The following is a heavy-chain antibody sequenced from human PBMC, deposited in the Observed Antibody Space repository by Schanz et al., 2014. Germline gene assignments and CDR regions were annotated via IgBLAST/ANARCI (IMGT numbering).Heavy chain of an antibody. J-gene: IGHJ6*02. CDR3: ARHGGIPYYPMDV. Sequence: QVQLQESGPGLVKPSQTLSLTCTVSGASISSGGYYWDWIRLLPEKGLERIGYISYSGSTSFNPSRERRLTISEARSKNQVSMRLSSVTAADAAVYCGARHGGIPYYPMDVWGQGTTVTVSS. CDR2: ISYSGST. D-gene: IGHD3-16*01. V-gene: IGHV4-31*03. CDR1: GASISSGGYY.